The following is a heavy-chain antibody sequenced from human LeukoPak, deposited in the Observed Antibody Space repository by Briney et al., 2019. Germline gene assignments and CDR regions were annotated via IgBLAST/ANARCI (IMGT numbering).Heavy chain of an antibody. Sequence: SETLSLTCTVSGGSVSSGRYYWSWIRQPPGKGLEWIGYIYYTGSTNYNPSLKGRVTISVDTSKNQFSLKLSSVTAADTAIYYCARHTIVSHLAWFDPWGPGTLVTVSS. CDR2: IYYTGST. CDR1: GGSVSSGRYY. V-gene: IGHV4-61*01. CDR3: ARHTIVSHLAWFDP. D-gene: IGHD1-26*01. J-gene: IGHJ5*02.